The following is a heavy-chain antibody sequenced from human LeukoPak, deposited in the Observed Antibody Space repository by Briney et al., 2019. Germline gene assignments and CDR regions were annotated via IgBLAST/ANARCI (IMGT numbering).Heavy chain of an antibody. J-gene: IGHJ4*02. Sequence: GGSLRRSCAASGFTFSSYWMSWVRQAPGKGLEWVATIKQDGSEKDFVDSVKGRFTISRDNAKNPLYLQMNSLRAEDTALYYCAIVGYHYHYWGQGTLVTVSS. CDR1: GFTFSSYW. CDR2: IKQDGSEK. V-gene: IGHV3-7*01. D-gene: IGHD3-22*01. CDR3: AIVGYHYHY.